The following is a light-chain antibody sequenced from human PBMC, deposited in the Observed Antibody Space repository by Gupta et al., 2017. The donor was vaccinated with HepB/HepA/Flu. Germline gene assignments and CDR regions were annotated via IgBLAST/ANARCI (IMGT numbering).Light chain of an antibody. CDR2: EVA. Sequence: QSALTEPPSVPGSLGQSITLSCTGTSRDVGKYDLVSWYQQAPGKAPKLIIYEVAKRPSGISSRFSGSKSGNTASLTISGLQAGDEADYYCYSYTGSNTYLLFGGGTKLTVL. V-gene: IGLV2-23*02. J-gene: IGLJ2*01. CDR1: SRDVGKYDL. CDR3: YSYTGSNTYLL.